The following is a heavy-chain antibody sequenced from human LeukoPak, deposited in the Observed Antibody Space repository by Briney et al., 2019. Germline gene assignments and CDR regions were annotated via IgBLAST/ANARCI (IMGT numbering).Heavy chain of an antibody. CDR3: ARSAFLVTAPGLYYFDY. CDR1: GGPISSGGYP. J-gene: IGHJ4*02. V-gene: IGHV4-30-4*07. Sequence: SHTLSLTCAVSGGPISSGGYPWTWIRQPPGKGLEWIGHIYNSGSTNYNPSLKGRVTMSVATSQNQFSLHLSSVTAADTAVYYCARSAFLVTAPGLYYFDYWGQGTLVAVSS. D-gene: IGHD6-13*01. CDR2: IYNSGST.